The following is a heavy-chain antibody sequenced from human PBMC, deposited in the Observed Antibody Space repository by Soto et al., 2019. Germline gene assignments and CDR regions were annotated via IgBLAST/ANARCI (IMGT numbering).Heavy chain of an antibody. D-gene: IGHD6-13*01. J-gene: IGHJ5*02. CDR1: GYTFTRYT. V-gene: IGHV1-3*01. CDR2: INPDNGNT. CDR3: TEGIAKGQIEP. Sequence: QVQLVQSGAEVKKPGASVKISCKASGYTFTRYTMNWVRQAPGQRLEWMGWINPDNGNTKSSQKFQDRVIITRDTSASPAYMGLRSMRSAATAMYSSTEGIAKGQIEPWGQGTLVTVSS.